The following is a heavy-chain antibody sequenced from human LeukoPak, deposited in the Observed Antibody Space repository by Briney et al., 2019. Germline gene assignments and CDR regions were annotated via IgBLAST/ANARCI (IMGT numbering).Heavy chain of an antibody. J-gene: IGHJ4*02. CDR3: ARQTYYYDSFDY. D-gene: IGHD3-22*01. Sequence: SETLSLTCAVYGGSFSGYYWSWIRQPPGKGLEWIGEINHSGSTNYNPSLKSRVTISVDTSKNQFSLKLSSVTAADTAVYYCARQTYYYDSFDYWGQGTLVTVSS. V-gene: IGHV4-34*01. CDR1: GGSFSGYY. CDR2: INHSGST.